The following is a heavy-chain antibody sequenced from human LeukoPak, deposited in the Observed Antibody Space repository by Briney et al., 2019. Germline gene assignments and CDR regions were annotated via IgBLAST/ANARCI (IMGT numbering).Heavy chain of an antibody. D-gene: IGHD1-1*01. CDR1: GYTFTSYD. J-gene: IGHJ4*02. Sequence: GASVKVSCTASGYTFTSYDMNWVRQATGQGLEWMGWMNPNSGNTGYAQKFQGRVTMTRNTSISTAYMKLSSLRSEDTAVYYCATLGRRNNAFDYWGQGTLVTVSS. V-gene: IGHV1-8*01. CDR3: ATLGRRNNAFDY. CDR2: MNPNSGNT.